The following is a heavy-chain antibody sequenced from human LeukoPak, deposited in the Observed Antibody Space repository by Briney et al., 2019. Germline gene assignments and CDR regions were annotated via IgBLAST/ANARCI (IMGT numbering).Heavy chain of an antibody. J-gene: IGHJ6*02. D-gene: IGHD3-10*01. V-gene: IGHV1-69*04. CDR2: IIPILGIA. CDR1: GGTFSSYA. CDR3: ARDRYYYGSGSYTEPRHLDSYGMDV. Sequence: GASVKVSCKASGGTFSSYAISWVRQAPGQGLEWMGRIIPILGIANYAQKFQGRVTITADKSTSTAYMELSSLRSEDTAVYYCARDRYYYGSGSYTEPRHLDSYGMDVWGQGTTVTVSS.